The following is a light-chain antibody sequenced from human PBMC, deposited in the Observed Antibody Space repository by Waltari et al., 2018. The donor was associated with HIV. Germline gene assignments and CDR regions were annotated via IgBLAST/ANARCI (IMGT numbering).Light chain of an antibody. J-gene: IGKJ4*01. Sequence: EIVLTQSPATLSLSPGERATFPCRASQSVDTYLAWYQQKSGQSPRLLIYDASIRATGIPARFSGSGSGTDFTLTISSLEPEDFAVYYCQQRSTWPPAPTFGGGTKVEIK. CDR2: DAS. CDR1: QSVDTY. CDR3: QQRSTWPPAPT. V-gene: IGKV3-11*01.